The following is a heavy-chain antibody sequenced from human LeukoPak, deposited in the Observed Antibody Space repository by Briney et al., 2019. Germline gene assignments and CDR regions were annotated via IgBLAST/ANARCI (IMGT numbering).Heavy chain of an antibody. Sequence: PSETLSLTCTVSGGSVSSGSYYWSWIRQPPGKGLEWIGYIYYTGSTNYNPSLKSRVTMSVDTSKNQFSLKLSSVTAADTAVYYCARGRASKYSSSGGGYFDYWGQGTLVTVSS. CDR2: IYYTGST. V-gene: IGHV4-61*01. D-gene: IGHD6-13*01. CDR3: ARGRASKYSSSGGGYFDY. J-gene: IGHJ4*02. CDR1: GGSVSSGSYY.